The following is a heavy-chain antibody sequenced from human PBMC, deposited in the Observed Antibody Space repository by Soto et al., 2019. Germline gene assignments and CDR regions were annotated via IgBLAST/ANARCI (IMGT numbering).Heavy chain of an antibody. CDR3: TRGIRGSSGWSYYYGMDV. Sequence: EVQLVESGGGLVQPGGSLRLSCAASGFTFSNYWMNWVRQAPGKGLEWVANIKQDGSEEYYVDSVKGRFTISRDNAKNSLYLQMSSLRADDTAVYYCTRGIRGSSGWSYYYGMDVWGQGTTVTVSS. V-gene: IGHV3-7*03. CDR2: IKQDGSEE. J-gene: IGHJ6*02. D-gene: IGHD6-19*01. CDR1: GFTFSNYW.